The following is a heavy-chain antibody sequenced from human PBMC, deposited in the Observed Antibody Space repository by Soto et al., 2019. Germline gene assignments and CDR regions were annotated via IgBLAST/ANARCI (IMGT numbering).Heavy chain of an antibody. CDR3: ARSGVYDFWSGYYPDYYYYGMDV. V-gene: IGHV3-30-3*01. J-gene: IGHJ6*02. Sequence: QSGGSLRLSCAASGFTFSSYAMHWVRQAPGKGLEWVAVISYDGSNKYYADSVKGRFTISRDNSKNTLYLQMNSLRAEDTAVYYCARSGVYDFWSGYYPDYYYYGMDVWGQGTTVTVSS. CDR1: GFTFSSYA. CDR2: ISYDGSNK. D-gene: IGHD3-3*01.